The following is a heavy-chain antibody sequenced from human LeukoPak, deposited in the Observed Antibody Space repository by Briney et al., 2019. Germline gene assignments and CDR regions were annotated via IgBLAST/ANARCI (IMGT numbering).Heavy chain of an antibody. D-gene: IGHD6-19*01. V-gene: IGHV3-21*01. J-gene: IGHJ4*02. CDR1: GFTFSSYS. CDR3: ARDLKQWLVRRGGLFDY. Sequence: GGSLRLSCAASGFTFSSYSMNWVRQAPGKGLEWVSSISSSSSYIYYADSVKGRFTISRDNAKNSLYLQMNSLRAEDTAVYYCARDLKQWLVRRGGLFDYWGQGTLVTVSS. CDR2: ISSSSSYI.